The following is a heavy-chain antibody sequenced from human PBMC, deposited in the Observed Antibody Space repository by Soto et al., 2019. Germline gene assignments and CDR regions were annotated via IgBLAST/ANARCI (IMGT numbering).Heavy chain of an antibody. V-gene: IGHV3-23*01. CDR2: ISGSGFKK. Sequence: GGSLRLSCAASGFIFENFAMSWVRQVPEKGLEWSSSISGSGFKKYYADSVKGRFTISRDNSKSTVYLELNNLSAEDTAVYHCAKNQGVELVPLATVDWFDPWGQGSVVTVSS. D-gene: IGHD1-26*01. J-gene: IGHJ5*02. CDR1: GFIFENFA. CDR3: AKNQGVELVPLATVDWFDP.